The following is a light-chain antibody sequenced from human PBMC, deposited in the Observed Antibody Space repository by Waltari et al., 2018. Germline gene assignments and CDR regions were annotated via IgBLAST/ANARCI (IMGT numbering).Light chain of an antibody. Sequence: EIILTQSPVTLSLSPGDRATLSCRATQSIGTYLAWSQQKTGQAPRLLIYVASNRATGIPARFSGSGSGTDFTLTISSLEPEDFAVYHCQQGTTWLFGPGTKVEIK. CDR2: VAS. V-gene: IGKV3-11*01. J-gene: IGKJ3*01. CDR1: QSIGTY. CDR3: QQGTTWL.